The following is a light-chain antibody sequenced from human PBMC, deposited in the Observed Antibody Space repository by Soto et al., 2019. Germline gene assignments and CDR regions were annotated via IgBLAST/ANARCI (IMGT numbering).Light chain of an antibody. CDR3: CSYTSTNTLV. V-gene: IGLV2-23*02. CDR1: SSDVGSYDL. J-gene: IGLJ2*01. Sequence: QSALTQPASVSGSPGQSITISCTGTSSDVGSYDLVSWYQQRPGRAPRLMIFEVAKRPSGISTSFSGYKSGNTASLTISGLQAVDEADYFCCSYTSTNTLVFGGGTKLTVL. CDR2: EVA.